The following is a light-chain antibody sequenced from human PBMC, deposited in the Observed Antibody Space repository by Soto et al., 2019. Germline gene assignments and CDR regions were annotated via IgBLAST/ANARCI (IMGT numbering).Light chain of an antibody. J-gene: IGKJ1*01. CDR1: QGINSY. CDR3: QQLNSYPRT. V-gene: IGKV1-9*01. CDR2: AAS. Sequence: DIQLTQSPSVLSASVGDRVTITCRASQGINSYLAWYQQKPGKVPKLLIYAASTLHSGVPSRFSGSGSGTEFTLTISSLQPEYFATYYCQQLNSYPRTFGQGTKVEIK.